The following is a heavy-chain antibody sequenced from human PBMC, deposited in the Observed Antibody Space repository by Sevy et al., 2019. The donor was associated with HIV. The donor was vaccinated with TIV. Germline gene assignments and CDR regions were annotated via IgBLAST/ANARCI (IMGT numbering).Heavy chain of an antibody. V-gene: IGHV3-30*18. Sequence: GGSLRLSCAASGFTFSSYAIHWVRQAPGKGLEWVAVISYDGNNKYYADSVQGRFTVSRDNSKNTLYVQTNSLRAEDTAVYYCAKDHNLWSEGGFLHHWGQGTLVTVSS. CDR1: GFTFSSYA. CDR3: AKDHNLWSEGGFLHH. CDR2: ISYDGNNK. J-gene: IGHJ1*01. D-gene: IGHD3-10*01.